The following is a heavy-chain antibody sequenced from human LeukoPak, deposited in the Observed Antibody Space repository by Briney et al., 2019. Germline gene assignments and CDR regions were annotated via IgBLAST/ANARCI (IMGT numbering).Heavy chain of an antibody. V-gene: IGHV3-21*01. CDR2: ISSSSSYI. D-gene: IGHD2-21*02. J-gene: IGHJ6*03. Sequence: KSGGSLRLSCAASGFTFSSYSMNWVRQAPGKVLEWVSSISSSSSYIYYADSVKGRFTISRDNAKNSLYLQMNSLRAEDTAVYYCARDVLVTTPPLLDHYYMDVWGKGTTVTVSS. CDR3: ARDVLVTTPPLLDHYYMDV. CDR1: GFTFSSYS.